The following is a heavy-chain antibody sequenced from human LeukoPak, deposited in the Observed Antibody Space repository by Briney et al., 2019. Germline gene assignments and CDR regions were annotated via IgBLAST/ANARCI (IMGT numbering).Heavy chain of an antibody. V-gene: IGHV4-34*01. CDR2: INHSGST. Sequence: SETLSLTCAVYGGSFSGYYWSWIRQPPGKGLEWIGEINHSGSTNYNPSLKSRVTISVDTSKNQLSLKLSSVTAADTAVYYCASLPWMQPSGWFDPWGQGTLVTVSS. D-gene: IGHD5-12*01. CDR3: ASLPWMQPSGWFDP. J-gene: IGHJ5*02. CDR1: GGSFSGYY.